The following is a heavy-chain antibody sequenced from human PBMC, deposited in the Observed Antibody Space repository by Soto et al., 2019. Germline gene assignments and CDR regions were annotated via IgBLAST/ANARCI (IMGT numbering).Heavy chain of an antibody. CDR3: ARDHHTAMVQDV. Sequence: GGSLRLSCAASGFTFSSYGMHWVRQAPGKGLEWVAVIWYDGSNKYYTDSVKGRFTISRDNSKSTLYLQMNSLRAEDTAVYYCARDHHTAMVQDVWGQGTTVTVSS. CDR1: GFTFSSYG. J-gene: IGHJ6*02. CDR2: IWYDGSNK. D-gene: IGHD5-18*01. V-gene: IGHV3-33*01.